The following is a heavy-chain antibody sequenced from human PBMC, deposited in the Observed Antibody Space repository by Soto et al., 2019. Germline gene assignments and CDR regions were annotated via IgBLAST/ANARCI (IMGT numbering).Heavy chain of an antibody. V-gene: IGHV1-69*13. CDR2: IIPIFGTA. D-gene: IGHD2-21*02. CDR3: ARDQAYCGGDCYSGWFDP. CDR1: GGTFSSYA. Sequence: SVKVSCKASGGTFSSYAISWVRQAPGQGLEWMGGIIPIFGTANYAQKFQGRVTITADESTSTAYMELSSLRSEDTAVYYCARDQAYCGGDCYSGWFDPWGQGTLVTVSS. J-gene: IGHJ5*02.